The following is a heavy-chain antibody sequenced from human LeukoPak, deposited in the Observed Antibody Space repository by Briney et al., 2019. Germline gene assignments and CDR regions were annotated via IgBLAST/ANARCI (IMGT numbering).Heavy chain of an antibody. CDR2: ISGSGGST. J-gene: IGHJ5*02. D-gene: IGHD3-10*01. CDR3: AKSHKLLWFGETYNWFDP. Sequence: GGSLRLSCAASGFTFSSYAMSWVRQAPGKGLEWVSAISGSGGSTYYADSVKGRFTIPRDNSKNTLYLQMNSLRAEDTAVYYCAKSHKLLWFGETYNWFDPWGQGTLVTVSS. CDR1: GFTFSSYA. V-gene: IGHV3-23*01.